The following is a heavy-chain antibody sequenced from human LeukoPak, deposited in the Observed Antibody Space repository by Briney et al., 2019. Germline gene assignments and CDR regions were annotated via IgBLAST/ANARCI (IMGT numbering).Heavy chain of an antibody. D-gene: IGHD3-10*01. CDR2: IYYSGST. J-gene: IGHJ6*02. CDR3: ARDNGSRSPIYYYYGMDV. V-gene: IGHV4-30-4*08. CDR1: GGSISSGDYY. Sequence: PSETLSLTCTVSGGSISSGDYYWSWIRQPPGKGLEWIGYIYYSGSTYYNPSLKSRVTISVDASKNQFSLKLSSVTAADTAVYYCARDNGSRSPIYYYYGMDVWGQGTTVTVSS.